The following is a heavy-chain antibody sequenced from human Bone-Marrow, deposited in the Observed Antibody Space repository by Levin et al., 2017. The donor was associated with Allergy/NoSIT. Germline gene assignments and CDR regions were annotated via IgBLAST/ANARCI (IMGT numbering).Heavy chain of an antibody. CDR3: ARGPQRITISAIDF. D-gene: IGHD3-9*01. CDR1: GFTFSGHA. V-gene: IGHV3-30*14. Sequence: SCAASGFTFSGHAIHWVRRPPGKGLEWVAVISYDGGNEDYADSVKGRFTISRDNSKNTLYLQMNSLRGEDTAVYYCARGPQRITISAIDFWGQGTLVTVSS. J-gene: IGHJ4*02. CDR2: ISYDGGNE.